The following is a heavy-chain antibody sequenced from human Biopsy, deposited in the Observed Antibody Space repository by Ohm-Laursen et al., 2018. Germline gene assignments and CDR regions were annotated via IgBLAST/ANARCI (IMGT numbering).Heavy chain of an antibody. CDR2: IYYDGLNK. CDR1: GFTFDDYG. CDR3: ARDGIVVVPAAFHLDN. Sequence: SLRLSCSASGFTFDDYGMHWVRQAPGKGLEWVAVIYYDGLNKEYADSVKGRFTISRDNSKNTLFLRMNSLRAEDTAVYYCARDGIVVVPAAFHLDNWGPGTLVTVSS. J-gene: IGHJ4*02. V-gene: IGHV3-33*08. D-gene: IGHD2-2*01.